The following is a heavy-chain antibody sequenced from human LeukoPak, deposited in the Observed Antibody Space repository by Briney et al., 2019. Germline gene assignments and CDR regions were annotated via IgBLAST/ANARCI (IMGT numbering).Heavy chain of an antibody. Sequence: ASVKVSCKAPGYTFTSYGISWVRQAPGQGLEWMGWITTYNGNTKYAQKLQGRVTMTTDTSTSTVYMDLRGLRSDDTAVYYCARGYDYGDYVGDFDYWGQGTLVTVSS. V-gene: IGHV1-18*01. CDR2: ITTYNGNT. J-gene: IGHJ4*02. CDR1: GYTFTSYG. D-gene: IGHD4-17*01. CDR3: ARGYDYGDYVGDFDY.